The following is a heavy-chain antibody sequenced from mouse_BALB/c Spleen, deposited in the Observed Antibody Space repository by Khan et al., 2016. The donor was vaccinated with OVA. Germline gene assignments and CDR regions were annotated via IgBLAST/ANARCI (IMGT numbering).Heavy chain of an antibody. J-gene: IGHJ4*01. V-gene: IGHV2-6-4*01. CDR2: IWGGGGS. D-gene: IGHD2-14*01. CDR3: ARAYYRYDGYYAMDY. Sequence: QVQLKQSGPGLVAPSQSLSITCTVSGFSLSRYNIHWVRQPPGKGLEWLGMIWGGGGSDYNSTLKSRLSIAKDNSKSQVFLNMNSLQTDDSAMYYGARAYYRYDGYYAMDYWGQGTSVTVSS. CDR1: GFSLSRYN.